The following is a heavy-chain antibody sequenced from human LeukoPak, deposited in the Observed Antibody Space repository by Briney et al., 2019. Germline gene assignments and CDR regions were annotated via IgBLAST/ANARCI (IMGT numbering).Heavy chain of an antibody. CDR1: GFTFSTYW. V-gene: IGHV3-7*01. CDR3: ARDGDSRSRWDWFDP. Sequence: GGSLRLSCAASGFTFSTYWMSWVRQTPGKGLEWLANIKQDGSEKYYVDSVKSRFTISRDNAKNSLYLQMNSLRVEDTAIYYCARDGDSRSRWDWFDPWGQGTLVTVSS. CDR2: IKQDGSEK. J-gene: IGHJ5*02. D-gene: IGHD6-13*01.